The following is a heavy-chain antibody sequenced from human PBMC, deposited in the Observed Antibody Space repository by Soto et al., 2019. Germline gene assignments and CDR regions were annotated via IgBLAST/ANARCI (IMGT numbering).Heavy chain of an antibody. CDR1: GDSVSSNSAA. J-gene: IGHJ6*03. V-gene: IGHV6-1*01. CDR3: ARDPVDTAMVPNYYYYYMDV. Sequence: SQTLSLTCAISGDSVSSNSAAWNWIRQSPSRGLEWLGRTYYRSKWYNDYAVSVKSRITINPDTSKNQFSLQLNSVTPEDTAVYYCARDPVDTAMVPNYYYYYMDVWGKGTTVTVSS. CDR2: TYYRSKWYN. D-gene: IGHD5-18*01.